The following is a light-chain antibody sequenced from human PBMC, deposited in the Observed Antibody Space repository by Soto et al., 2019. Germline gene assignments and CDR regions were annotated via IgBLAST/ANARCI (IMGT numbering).Light chain of an antibody. V-gene: IGKV3-20*01. CDR3: QHYGGPVGYT. CDR1: QTVRSNY. J-gene: IGKJ2*01. Sequence: EIVLTQSPSTLSLSPGDRATLSCRASQTVRSNYVAWYQQKPGQAPKLLIYDASSRATGIPGRFSGSGSGTDFALTISRLEPEDFAVYYCQHYGGPVGYTFGQGTKLEIK. CDR2: DAS.